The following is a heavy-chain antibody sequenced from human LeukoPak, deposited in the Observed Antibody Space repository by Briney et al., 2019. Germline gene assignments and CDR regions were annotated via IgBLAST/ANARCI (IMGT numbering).Heavy chain of an antibody. J-gene: IGHJ4*02. Sequence: PGGTLRLSCAASGFTFRNYWMSWVRQASGKGLEWVANIKEDGSEQYYVHSVKGRFTISRDNAKNSLYLQMDSLRAEDTAIYYCASGRQLGYWGQGTLVTVSS. D-gene: IGHD6-6*01. CDR1: GFTFRNYW. CDR2: IKEDGSEQ. V-gene: IGHV3-7*01. CDR3: ASGRQLGY.